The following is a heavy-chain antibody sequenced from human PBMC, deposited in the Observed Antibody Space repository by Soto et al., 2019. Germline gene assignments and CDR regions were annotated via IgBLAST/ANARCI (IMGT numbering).Heavy chain of an antibody. CDR1: GFTFSSRW. Sequence: EVQLVESGGGLVQPGGSLRLSCEASGFTFSSRWMTWVRQGPGKGLEWLPNIKQDENGKDYVDSVKGRFTISRDNAKNSLYLQMNSLRAEDTAVYYCATNAGPAAAGLVLDFWGQGTLVTVSS. V-gene: IGHV3-7*02. J-gene: IGHJ4*02. D-gene: IGHD6-13*01. CDR2: IKQDENGK. CDR3: ATNAGPAAAGLVLDF.